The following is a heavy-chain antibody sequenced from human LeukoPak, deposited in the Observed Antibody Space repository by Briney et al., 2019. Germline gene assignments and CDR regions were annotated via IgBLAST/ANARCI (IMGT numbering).Heavy chain of an antibody. D-gene: IGHD2-21*02. CDR3: ARDGIPYCGGDCYPYFDY. Sequence: PSETLSLTCTVSGGSISSSSYYWGWIRQPPGKGLEWIGSIYYSGSTYYNPSLKSRVTISVDTSKNQFSLKLSSVTAADTAVYYCARDGIPYCGGDCYPYFDYWGQGTLVTVSS. J-gene: IGHJ4*02. V-gene: IGHV4-39*07. CDR1: GGSISSSSYY. CDR2: IYYSGST.